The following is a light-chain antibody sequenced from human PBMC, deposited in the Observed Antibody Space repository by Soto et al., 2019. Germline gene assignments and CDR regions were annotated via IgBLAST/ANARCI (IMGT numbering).Light chain of an antibody. CDR1: SGSIASNY. CDR3: QSYDRSTVV. CDR2: EDN. Sequence: NFMLTQPHSVSESPGKTVTISCTGSSGSIASNYVQWYQQRPGSAPTTVIYEDNQRPSGVPDRFSGSIDSSSNSASLTISGLKTEDEADYYCQSYDRSTVVFGGGTKVTVL. V-gene: IGLV6-57*02. J-gene: IGLJ2*01.